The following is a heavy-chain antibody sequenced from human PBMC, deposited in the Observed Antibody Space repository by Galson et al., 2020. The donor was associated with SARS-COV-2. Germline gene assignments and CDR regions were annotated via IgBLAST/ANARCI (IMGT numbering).Heavy chain of an antibody. J-gene: IGHJ4*02. D-gene: IGHD3-22*01. CDR3: ANDDSSQYPDY. Sequence: GESLKISCAASGFIFSSYDMHWVRQAPGKGLEWVAVISDDGRKKFYADFVKGRFTISRDNSKNTLYLQMNSLRAEDTAVYYCANDDSSQYPDYWGQGTLVTVSS. V-gene: IGHV3-30*18. CDR1: GFIFSSYD. CDR2: ISDDGRKK.